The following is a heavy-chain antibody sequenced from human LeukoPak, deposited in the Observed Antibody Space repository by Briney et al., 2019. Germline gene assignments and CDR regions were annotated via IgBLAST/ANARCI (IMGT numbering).Heavy chain of an antibody. D-gene: IGHD2-15*01. CDR2: ISSSSSYI. V-gene: IGHV3-21*01. CDR3: ALDCSGGNYYSGY. J-gene: IGHJ4*02. Sequence: PGGSLRLSCAAPGFTFSSYSMNWVRQAPGKGLEWVSSISSSSSYIYYADSVKGRFTISRDNAKNSLYLQMNSLRAEDTAVYYCALDCSGGNYYSGYWGQGTLVTVSS. CDR1: GFTFSSYS.